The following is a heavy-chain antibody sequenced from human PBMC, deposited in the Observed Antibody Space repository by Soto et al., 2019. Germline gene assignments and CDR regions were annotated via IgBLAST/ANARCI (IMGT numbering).Heavy chain of an antibody. CDR2: IDHDGPT. CDR3: VRDSHGDY. CDR1: GFTFSNYW. J-gene: IGHJ4*02. V-gene: IGHV3-74*01. Sequence: EVQLVESGGGLVQPGGSLRIPCAGSGFTFSNYWMHWVRQAPGKGLEWVSRIDHDGPTDYADSVRGRFTISTDNAENTLYLQMNSLRPEDTAVYYCVRDSHGDYWGQGTLVTVSS.